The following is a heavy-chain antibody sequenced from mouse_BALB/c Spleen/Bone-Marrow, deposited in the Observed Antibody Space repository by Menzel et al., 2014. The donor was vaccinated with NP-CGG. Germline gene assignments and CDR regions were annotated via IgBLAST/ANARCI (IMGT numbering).Heavy chain of an antibody. V-gene: IGHV5-12-2*01. D-gene: IGHD6-2*01. CDR3: ARVSPYWYFDV. J-gene: IGHJ1*01. CDR1: GFTFSSYI. Sequence: EVKLMESGGGFVQPGGSLKLSCAASGFTFSSYIMSWVGQTPERRLEWVAYISHSGGSSYYLDTVKGRFTISRDNAKNTLYLQMSSLKSEDTAMYYCARVSPYWYFDVWGAGTTVTVSS. CDR2: ISHSGGSS.